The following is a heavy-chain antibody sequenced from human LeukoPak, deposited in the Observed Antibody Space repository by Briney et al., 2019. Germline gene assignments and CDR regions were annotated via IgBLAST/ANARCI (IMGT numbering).Heavy chain of an antibody. CDR1: GFTFSNYA. J-gene: IGHJ3*02. CDR2: ISGGGT. Sequence: PGGSLRLSCAASGFTFSNYAMSWVRKAPGKGLEWVSAISGGGTHYADSVKGRFTISRDNSKSTLYLQMNSLRAEDTAVYYCANPFRALQDAFDIWGQGTMVTVSS. CDR3: ANPFRALQDAFDI. V-gene: IGHV3-23*01. D-gene: IGHD4-11*01.